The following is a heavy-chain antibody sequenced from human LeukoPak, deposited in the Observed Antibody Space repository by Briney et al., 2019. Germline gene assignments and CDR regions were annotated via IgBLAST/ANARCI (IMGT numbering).Heavy chain of an antibody. D-gene: IGHD2-15*01. Sequence: GGSLRLSCAASGFTFDDYGMSWVRQAPGKGLELVSGINWNGGSTGYADSVKGRFTISRDNAKNSLYLQMNSLRAEDTALYYCARSGCSGGSCYFFSWFDPWGQGTLVTVSS. CDR2: INWNGGST. CDR1: GFTFDDYG. J-gene: IGHJ5*02. V-gene: IGHV3-20*04. CDR3: ARSGCSGGSCYFFSWFDP.